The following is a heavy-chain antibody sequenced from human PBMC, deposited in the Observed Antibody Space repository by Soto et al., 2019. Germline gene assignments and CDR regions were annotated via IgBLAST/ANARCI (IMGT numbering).Heavy chain of an antibody. CDR3: ARDQSRGSWYF. J-gene: IGHJ4*02. D-gene: IGHD6-13*01. CDR2: IIPILGIA. CDR1: GGTFSSYT. V-gene: IGHV1-69*04. Sequence: SVKDSCKASGGTFSSYTISWVRQAPGQGLEWMGRIIPILGIANYAQKFQGRVTITADKSTSTAYMELSSLRSEDTAVYYFARDQSRGSWYFCGQGTLVTVSS.